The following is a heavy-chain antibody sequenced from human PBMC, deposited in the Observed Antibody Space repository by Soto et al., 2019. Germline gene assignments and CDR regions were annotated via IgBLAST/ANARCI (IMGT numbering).Heavy chain of an antibody. D-gene: IGHD6-13*01. J-gene: IGHJ4*02. CDR2: IIPIFGTA. CDR1: GGTFSSYA. Sequence: QVQLVQSGAEVKKPGSSVKVSCKASGGTFSSYASSWVRQAPGQGLEWMGGIIPIFGTANYAQKFQGRVTITADESTSTAYMELSSLRSEDTAVYYCARSPQQLVPFNYFDYWGQGTLVTVSS. CDR3: ARSPQQLVPFNYFDY. V-gene: IGHV1-69*12.